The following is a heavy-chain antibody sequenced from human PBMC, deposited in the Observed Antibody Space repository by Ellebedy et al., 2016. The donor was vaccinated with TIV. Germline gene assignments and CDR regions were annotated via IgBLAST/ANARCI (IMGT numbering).Heavy chain of an antibody. CDR2: IYHSGST. D-gene: IGHD4-17*01. CDR3: VYGRAVDAYDI. CDR1: VGIVTGSIYY. V-gene: IGHV4-39*01. J-gene: IGHJ3*02. Sequence: ESLKISXTVSVGIVTGSIYYWGWLRQPPGKGLEWIGSIYHSGSTYYNPSLKSRVTISVDTSKKQVSLKLSSVTAADTAIYYCVYGRAVDAYDIWGQGTMVTVSS.